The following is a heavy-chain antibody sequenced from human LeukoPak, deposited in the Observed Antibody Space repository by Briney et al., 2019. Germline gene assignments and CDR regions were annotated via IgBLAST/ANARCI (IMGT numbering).Heavy chain of an antibody. CDR3: ARTAGYSSIVFDI. Sequence: TGGSLRLSCAASGFTFSNYWMSWVRQAPGKGLEWVANIKQDGSEKYYVDSVKGRFTISRDNAKNSLYLQMNSLRAEDTAVYNCARTAGYSSIVFDIWGQGTMVTVSS. J-gene: IGHJ3*02. V-gene: IGHV3-7*02. CDR1: GFTFSNYW. CDR2: IKQDGSEK. D-gene: IGHD2-2*01.